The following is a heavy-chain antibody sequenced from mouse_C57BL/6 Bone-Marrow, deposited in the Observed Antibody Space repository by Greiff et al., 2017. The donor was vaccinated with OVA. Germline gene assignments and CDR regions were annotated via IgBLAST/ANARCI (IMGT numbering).Heavy chain of an antibody. J-gene: IGHJ1*03. CDR3: ARGATTVVGYFDV. Sequence: EVQRVESGGGLVKPGGSLKLSCAASGFTFSSYAMSWVRQTPEKRLEWVATISDGGSYTYYPDNVKGRFTISRDNAKNNLYLQMSHLNSEDTAMYYCARGATTVVGYFDVWGTGTTVTVSS. D-gene: IGHD1-1*01. CDR1: GFTFSSYA. V-gene: IGHV5-4*01. CDR2: ISDGGSYT.